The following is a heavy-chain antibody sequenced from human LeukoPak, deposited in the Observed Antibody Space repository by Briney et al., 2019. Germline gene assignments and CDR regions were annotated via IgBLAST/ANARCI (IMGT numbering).Heavy chain of an antibody. CDR1: GFTFSSYG. Sequence: PGGSLRLSCAASGFTFSSYGLNWVRQAPGKGLEWVSSISSSSSYIYYGDSVKGRFTISRDNAKDSLYLQMNSLRAEDTAVYYCARDYEIYWGQGTLVTVSS. J-gene: IGHJ4*02. V-gene: IGHV3-21*01. D-gene: IGHD5-12*01. CDR2: ISSSSSYI. CDR3: ARDYEIY.